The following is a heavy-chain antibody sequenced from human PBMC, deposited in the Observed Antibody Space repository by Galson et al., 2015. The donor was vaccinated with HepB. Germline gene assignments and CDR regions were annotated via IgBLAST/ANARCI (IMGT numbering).Heavy chain of an antibody. D-gene: IGHD1-26*01. J-gene: IGHJ4*02. CDR1: GGTFSSYA. V-gene: IGHV1-69*01. Sequence: SVKVSCKASGGTFSSYAISWVRQAPGQGLEWMGGIIPIFGTANYAQKFQGRVTITADESTSTAYMELSSLRSEDTAVYYCARVSATASGIGYFDYWGQGTLVTVSS. CDR3: ARVSATASGIGYFDY. CDR2: IIPIFGTA.